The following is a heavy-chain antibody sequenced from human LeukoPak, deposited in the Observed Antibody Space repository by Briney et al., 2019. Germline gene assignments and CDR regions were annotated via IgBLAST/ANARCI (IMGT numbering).Heavy chain of an antibody. J-gene: IGHJ4*02. D-gene: IGHD2/OR15-2a*01. CDR2: IYYDGTT. V-gene: IGHV4-59*01. Sequence: SETLSLTCTVSGGSISNSYWSWIRQPPGKGLEWIGYIYYDGTTNYNPSLKSRLTISVDTSKNQFSLKLTSVTAADTAVYFCARGIWSLDYWGQGTLVAVPS. CDR3: ARGIWSLDY. CDR1: GGSISNSY.